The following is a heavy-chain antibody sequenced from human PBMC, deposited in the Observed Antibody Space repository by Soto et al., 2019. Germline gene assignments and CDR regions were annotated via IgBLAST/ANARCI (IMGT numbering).Heavy chain of an antibody. CDR2: IQSGGPT. CDR3: ARYRNWNYVSRYFDY. D-gene: IGHD1-7*01. J-gene: IGHJ4*02. V-gene: IGHV3-66*01. Sequence: GGSLRLSCAASGFTVSSKYMSWVRQAPGKGLEWVSLIQSGGPTYYADSVKGRFTISRDNAKNSLYLQMNSLRAEDTAVYYCARYRNWNYVSRYFDYWGQGTLVTVSS. CDR1: GFTVSSKY.